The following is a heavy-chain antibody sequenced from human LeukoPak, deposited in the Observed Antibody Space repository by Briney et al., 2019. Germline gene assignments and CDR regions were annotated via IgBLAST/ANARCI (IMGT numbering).Heavy chain of an antibody. CDR3: ARGRAARPFYWFDP. CDR2: INPNSGGT. J-gene: IGHJ5*02. V-gene: IGHV1-2*02. D-gene: IGHD6-6*01. CDR1: GYTFTGYY. Sequence: GASVKVSCKASGYTFTGYYMHWVRQAPGQGLEWMGWINPNSGGTNYAQKFQGRVTMTRDTSISTAYMELSRLRSDDTAVYYCARGRAARPFYWFDPWGQGTLVTVSS.